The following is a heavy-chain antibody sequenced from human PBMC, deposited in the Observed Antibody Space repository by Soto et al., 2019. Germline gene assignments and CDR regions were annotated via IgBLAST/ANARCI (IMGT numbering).Heavy chain of an antibody. CDR1: GYTFTSYG. CDR2: ISAYNGNT. V-gene: IGHV1-18*04. J-gene: IGHJ4*02. D-gene: IGHD3-16*01. Sequence: QVQLVQSGAEVKKPGASVKVSCKASGYTFTSYGISWVRQDPGQGLEWMGWISAYNGNTNYAQKLQGRVTMTTDTSTSTAYMELRSLRSDDTAVYYCARDNRRRELWGHFDYWGQGTLVTVSS. CDR3: ARDNRRRELWGHFDY.